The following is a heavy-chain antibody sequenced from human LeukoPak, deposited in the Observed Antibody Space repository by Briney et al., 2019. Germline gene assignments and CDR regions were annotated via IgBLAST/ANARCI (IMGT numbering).Heavy chain of an antibody. CDR3: ARRSGYTYESVDFDY. J-gene: IGHJ4*02. CDR1: GASISSSPYY. V-gene: IGHV4-39*01. D-gene: IGHD5-18*01. Sequence: SETLSLTCTVSGASISSSPYYWGWIRQPPGKGLEWIGSIYYSGSPYYNPSLKSRVTLSVDTSNNQLSLKVSSVTAADAAVYYCARRSGYTYESVDFDYWGQGILVTVSS. CDR2: IYYSGSP.